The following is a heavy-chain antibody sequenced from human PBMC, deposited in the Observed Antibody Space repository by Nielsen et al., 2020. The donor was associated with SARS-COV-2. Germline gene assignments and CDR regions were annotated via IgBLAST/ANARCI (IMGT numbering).Heavy chain of an antibody. Sequence: GESLKISCAASGFTFSSYGMHWVRQAPGKGLEWVAVIWYDGSNKYYADSVKGRFTISRDNSKNTLYLQMNSLRAEDTAVYYCATDLAVAGTVGGYFDLWGRGTLVTVSS. D-gene: IGHD6-19*01. CDR3: ATDLAVAGTVGGYFDL. CDR2: IWYDGSNK. CDR1: GFTFSSYG. J-gene: IGHJ2*01. V-gene: IGHV3-33*01.